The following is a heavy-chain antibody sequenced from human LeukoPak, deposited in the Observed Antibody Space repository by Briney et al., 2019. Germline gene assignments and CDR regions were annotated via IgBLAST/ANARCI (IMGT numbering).Heavy chain of an antibody. CDR2: IYPGDSDT. CDR3: ARQPYSGSYDFDY. V-gene: IGHV5-51*01. Sequence: KNGESLKISCKGSGYSFTSYWIGWVRQIPGKGLEWMGIIYPGDSDTRYSPSFQGQVTTSADKSISTAYLQWSSLKASDTAMYYCARQPYSGSYDFDYWGQGTLVTVSS. J-gene: IGHJ4*02. D-gene: IGHD1-26*01. CDR1: GYSFTSYW.